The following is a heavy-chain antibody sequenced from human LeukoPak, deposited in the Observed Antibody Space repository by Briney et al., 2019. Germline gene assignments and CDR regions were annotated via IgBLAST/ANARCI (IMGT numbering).Heavy chain of an antibody. V-gene: IGHV3-30*03. J-gene: IGHJ6*03. CDR2: ISYDGSNK. D-gene: IGHD6-19*01. Sequence: PGGSLRLSCAASGFTFSSYTMNWVRQAPGKGLEWVAVISYDGSNKYYADSVKGRFTISRDNSKNTLYLQMNSLRAEDTAVYYCASETVAGRDYYYYYMDVWGKGTTVTISS. CDR1: GFTFSSYT. CDR3: ASETVAGRDYYYYYMDV.